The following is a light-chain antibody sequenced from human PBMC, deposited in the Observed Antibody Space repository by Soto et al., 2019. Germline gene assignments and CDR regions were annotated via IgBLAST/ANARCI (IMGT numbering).Light chain of an antibody. V-gene: IGKV3-11*01. Sequence: EIVMTQSPATLSVSPGERATLSCRASQIVSNNLAWYQQKPGQAPRLLIYDASNRATGIPARFSGSGSGTDFTLTISSLEPEDFAVYYCQQRSNWPRTFGQGTKVDIK. CDR3: QQRSNWPRT. CDR2: DAS. CDR1: QIVSNN. J-gene: IGKJ1*01.